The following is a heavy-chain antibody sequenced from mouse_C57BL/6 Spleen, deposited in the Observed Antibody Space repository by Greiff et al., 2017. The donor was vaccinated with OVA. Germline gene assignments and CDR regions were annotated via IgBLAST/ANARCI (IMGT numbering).Heavy chain of an antibody. CDR1: GFTFSSYT. Sequence: EVQGVESGGGLVKPGGSLKLSCAASGFTFSSYTMSWVRQTPEKRLEWVATISGGGGNTYYPDSVKGRFTISRDNAKNTLYLQMSSLRSEDTALYYCARQDTTVVGFDYWGQGTTLTVSS. D-gene: IGHD1-1*01. CDR2: ISGGGGNT. J-gene: IGHJ2*01. CDR3: ARQDTTVVGFDY. V-gene: IGHV5-9*01.